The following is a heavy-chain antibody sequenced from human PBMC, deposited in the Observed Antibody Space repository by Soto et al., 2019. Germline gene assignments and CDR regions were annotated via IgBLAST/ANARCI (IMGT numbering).Heavy chain of an antibody. D-gene: IGHD5-18*01. Sequence: QVQLVQSGAEVKKPGASVKVSCKASGYTFTGYYIHWVRQAPGQGLEWMGCINPNSGGTNFARRFQGWVTMTGDTSISTAYMEVSRLKSDDTGVYYCARASGTATYGMDVWGQGTTVTVSS. CDR3: ARASGTATYGMDV. CDR1: GYTFTGYY. V-gene: IGHV1-2*04. CDR2: INPNSGGT. J-gene: IGHJ6*02.